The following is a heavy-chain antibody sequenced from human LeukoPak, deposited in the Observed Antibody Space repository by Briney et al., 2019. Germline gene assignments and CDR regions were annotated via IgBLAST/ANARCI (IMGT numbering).Heavy chain of an antibody. J-gene: IGHJ4*02. D-gene: IGHD3-9*01. V-gene: IGHV3-23*01. Sequence: GGSLRLSCAASVFTFSSYAMSWVRQAPGKGLEWVSAISGSGGSTYYADSVKGRFTISRDNSKNTLYLQMNSLRAEDTAVYYCAKGISYYDILNGYSSYFDYWGQGTLLTVSS. CDR3: AKGISYYDILNGYSSYFDY. CDR1: VFTFSSYA. CDR2: ISGSGGST.